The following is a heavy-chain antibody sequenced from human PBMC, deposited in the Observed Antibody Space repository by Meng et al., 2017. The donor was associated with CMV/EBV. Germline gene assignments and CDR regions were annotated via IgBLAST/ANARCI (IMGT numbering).Heavy chain of an antibody. J-gene: IGHJ4*02. CDR3: ARKITMVRGVISRESWFDY. V-gene: IGHV4-34*01. CDR2: INHSGST. D-gene: IGHD3-10*01. CDR1: GGSFSGYY. Sequence: GSLRLSCAVYGGSFSGYYWSWIRQPPGKGLEWIGEINHSGSTNYNPSLKSRVTISVDTSKTQFSLKLSSVTAADTAVYYCARKITMVRGVISRESWFDYWGQGTLVTVSS.